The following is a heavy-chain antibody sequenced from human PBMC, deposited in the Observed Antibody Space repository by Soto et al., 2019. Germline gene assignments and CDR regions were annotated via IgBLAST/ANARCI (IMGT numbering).Heavy chain of an antibody. D-gene: IGHD4-17*01. CDR2: IKEDGSEK. Sequence: PGGSLRLSCAASGFSFNSHWMSWVRQAPGKGLEWVANIKEDGSEKYYVDSVKGRFTISRDNAKHSLYLQMNSLRAEDTAVYYCAARRRTDFGDYWGQGTLVTVSS. J-gene: IGHJ4*02. V-gene: IGHV3-7*01. CDR3: AARRRTDFGDY. CDR1: GFSFNSHW.